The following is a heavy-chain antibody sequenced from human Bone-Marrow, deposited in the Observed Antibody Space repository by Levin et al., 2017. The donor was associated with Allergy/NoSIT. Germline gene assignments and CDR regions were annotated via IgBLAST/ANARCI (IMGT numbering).Heavy chain of an antibody. D-gene: IGHD3-9*01. CDR3: ARSLPRLYFDTLTGYPRTSHNYSGMDV. CDR1: GFRISDYD. J-gene: IGHJ6*02. Sequence: AGGSLRLSCEASGFRISDYDMNWIRQAPGKGLEWVSSISPNSKSIYYADSVKGRFTISRGNAENSLFLQINSLTADDTAVFYCARSLPRLYFDTLTGYPRTSHNYSGMDVWGQGTTVTVSS. CDR2: ISPNSKSI. V-gene: IGHV3-11*01.